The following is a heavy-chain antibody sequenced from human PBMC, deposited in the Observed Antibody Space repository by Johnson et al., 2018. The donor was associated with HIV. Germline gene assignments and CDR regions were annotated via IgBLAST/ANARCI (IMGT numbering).Heavy chain of an antibody. CDR2: IKSKTDGGTT. CDR1: GFTFSNAW. CDR3: ARDLYNYYDSSGCDAFDI. Sequence: EVQLVESGGGLVKPGGSLRLSCAASGFTFSNAWMSWVRQAPGKGLEWVGRIKSKTDGGTTDYAAPVKGRFTISRDNSKNTLYLQMNSLRAEDTAVYYCARDLYNYYDSSGCDAFDIWGQGTMVTVSS. V-gene: IGHV3-15*01. D-gene: IGHD3-22*01. J-gene: IGHJ3*02.